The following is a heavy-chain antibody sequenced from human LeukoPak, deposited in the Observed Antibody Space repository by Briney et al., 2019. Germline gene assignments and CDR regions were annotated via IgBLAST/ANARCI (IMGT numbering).Heavy chain of an antibody. J-gene: IGHJ3*02. CDR3: AEGSREWELLEAFDM. V-gene: IGHV3-23*01. CDR1: GSTLNTEG. Sequence: GGSLSPAWAASGSTLNTEGMSWVSQAPGKGLEWVSGISGSGVRTDYADSVKGRFTISRDHATNTLYMQMNSLRAEDTAVYYCAEGSREWELLEAFDMGGEGTMVTVSS. D-gene: IGHD1-26*01. CDR2: ISGSGVRT.